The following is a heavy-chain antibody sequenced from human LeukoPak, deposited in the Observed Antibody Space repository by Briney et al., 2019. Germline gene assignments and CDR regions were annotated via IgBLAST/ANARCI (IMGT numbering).Heavy chain of an antibody. D-gene: IGHD3-22*01. CDR1: GFTFSSYA. J-gene: IGHJ5*02. CDR2: ISYDGSNK. Sequence: GGSLRLSCAASGFTFSSYAMHWVRQAPGKGLEWVAVISYDGSNKYCADSVKGRFTISRDNSKNTLYLQMNSLRAEDTAVYYCARETFTNYYDSSGYYSSGFDPWGQGTLVTVSS. V-gene: IGHV3-30*01. CDR3: ARETFTNYYDSSGYYSSGFDP.